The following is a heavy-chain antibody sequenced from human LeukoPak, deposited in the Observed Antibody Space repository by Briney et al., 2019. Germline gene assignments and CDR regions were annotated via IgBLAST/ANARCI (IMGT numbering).Heavy chain of an antibody. CDR1: GGSFTFTSHA. J-gene: IGHJ3*02. Sequence: SVKVSCKASGGSFTFTSHAISWVRQAPGQGLEWMGGIIPIYGSATYAQKFQGRVTITSDESTRTVYMELSSLRPEGSAVHYCAGFFYDNSGDAFDIWGQGTMVTVSS. CDR3: AGFFYDNSGDAFDI. CDR2: IIPIYGSA. D-gene: IGHD3-22*01. V-gene: IGHV1-69*01.